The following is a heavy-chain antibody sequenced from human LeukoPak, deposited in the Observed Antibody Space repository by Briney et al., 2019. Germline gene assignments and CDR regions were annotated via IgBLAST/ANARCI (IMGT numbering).Heavy chain of an antibody. J-gene: IGHJ4*02. CDR1: GFSFVSYA. CDR3: VRSLDY. Sequence: GGSLRLSCAASGFSFVSYAMSWVRQAPGKGLEWVSVIAGSDGFTQYADSVKGRFTISRDNSKNTVYLQMNRLRVEDTALYYCVRSLDYWGQGTLVTVSS. CDR2: IAGSDGFT. V-gene: IGHV3-23*01.